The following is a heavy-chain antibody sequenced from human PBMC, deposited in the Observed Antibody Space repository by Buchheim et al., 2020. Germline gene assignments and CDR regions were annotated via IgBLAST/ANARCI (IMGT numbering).Heavy chain of an antibody. V-gene: IGHV3-48*04. CDR2: IRGSSSSI. Sequence: EVQVVESGGDPVQTGGSLRLPGEASGFPFSSFSMNWFRQAPGKGLEWVSYIRGSSSSIYYAASVKARFTISRNNAKNSLYLKMNSLRAEDTAVYFCGPGYFKYWGQGTL. J-gene: IGHJ4*02. D-gene: IGHD6-13*01. CDR3: GPGYFKY. CDR1: GFPFSSFS.